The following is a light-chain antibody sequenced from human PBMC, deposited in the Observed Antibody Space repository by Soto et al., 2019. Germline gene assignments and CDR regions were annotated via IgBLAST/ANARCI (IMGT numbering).Light chain of an antibody. CDR3: SSYTSSSTWV. V-gene: IGLV2-14*01. CDR2: DVS. CDR1: TSDVGSYNY. J-gene: IGLJ3*02. Sequence: QSAVTQPASVSGSPGQSITISCTGTTSDVGSYNYVSWYQKNPGKAPKLLVYDVSNRPSGVSNRFSGSKSGNTASLTISGLQPEDEADYYCSSYTSSSTWVFGGGTKLTVL.